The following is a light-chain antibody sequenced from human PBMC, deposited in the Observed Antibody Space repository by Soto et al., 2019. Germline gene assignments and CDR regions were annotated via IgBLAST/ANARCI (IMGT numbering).Light chain of an antibody. CDR2: KNN. V-gene: IGLV1-47*01. J-gene: IGLJ7*01. Sequence: QSVLTQPHSASGTPGQRVSISCSGSRSNIGSRNVYWYQQLPGRAPKLLIYKNNQRPPGVPDRCSGSKSGTSASLAISGLRSEDEADYYCVAWDDSLSAAVFGGGTQLTVL. CDR3: VAWDDSLSAAV. CDR1: RSNIGSRN.